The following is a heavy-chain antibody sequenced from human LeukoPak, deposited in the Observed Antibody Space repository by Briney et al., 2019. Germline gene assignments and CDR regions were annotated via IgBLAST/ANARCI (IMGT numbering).Heavy chain of an antibody. CDR1: GFTFDDYG. CDR2: INWNGGST. Sequence: PGGSLRLSCAASGFTFDDYGMSWVRQAPGKGLEWVSGINWNGGSTGYADSVKGRFTISRDNAKDSLYLQMNSLRAEDTALYHCASLYYGSGDAGGYWGQGTLVTVSS. CDR3: ASLYYGSGDAGGY. J-gene: IGHJ4*02. V-gene: IGHV3-20*01. D-gene: IGHD3-10*01.